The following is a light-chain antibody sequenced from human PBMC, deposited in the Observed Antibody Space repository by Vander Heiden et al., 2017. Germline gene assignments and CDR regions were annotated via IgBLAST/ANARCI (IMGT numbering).Light chain of an antibody. Sequence: QSVLTQPPSASRTPGQRVTIPCSGSSSNIGRNTVSWYQQIPGTAPKVLIYSNDYRPSGVPDRFSGSRSGTSASLAISGLQSDDEADYYCAAWDDNLNGFVFGTGTLVTV. CDR1: SSNIGRNT. CDR2: SND. CDR3: AAWDDNLNGFV. J-gene: IGLJ1*01. V-gene: IGLV1-44*01.